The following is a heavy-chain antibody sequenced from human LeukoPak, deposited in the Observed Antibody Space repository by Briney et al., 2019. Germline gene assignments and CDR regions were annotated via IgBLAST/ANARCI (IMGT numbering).Heavy chain of an antibody. J-gene: IGHJ6*02. D-gene: IGHD2-15*01. V-gene: IGHV5-51*01. CDR1: GYSFTSYW. CDR3: ARGYCSGGSCGYYYYGMDV. Sequence: GESLKISCKGSGYSFTSYWIGWVRQMPGKGLEWMGIIYPGDSDTRYSPSFQGQVTISADKSISTAYLQWSSLKASDTAMYYCARGYCSGGSCGYYYYGMDVWGQGTTVTVSS. CDR2: IYPGDSDT.